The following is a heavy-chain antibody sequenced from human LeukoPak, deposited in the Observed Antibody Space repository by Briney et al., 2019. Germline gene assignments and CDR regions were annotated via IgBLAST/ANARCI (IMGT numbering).Heavy chain of an antibody. CDR2: ISGSGGST. J-gene: IGHJ4*02. V-gene: IGHV3-23*01. CDR3: AKDRSSSWPYYFDY. D-gene: IGHD6-13*01. CDR1: GFTFSSYA. Sequence: PGGSLSLSCAASGFTFSSYAMSWVRQPQGKGLEWVSAISGSGGSTYYADSVKGRFTISRDNSKNTLYLQMNSLRAEDTAVYYCAKDRSSSWPYYFDYWGQGTLVTVSS.